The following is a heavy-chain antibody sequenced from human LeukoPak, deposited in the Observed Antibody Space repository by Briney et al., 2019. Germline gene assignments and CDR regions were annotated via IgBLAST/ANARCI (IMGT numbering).Heavy chain of an antibody. CDR1: GFTFTNFA. CDR2: ISGSGDDT. Sequence: GSLRLSCAASGFTFTNFAMSWVRQAPGKGLEWVSAISGSGDDTYYADSVKGRFTISRDNSKNTLYLQMNTLSAEDTAVYYCARRLHYYDILTDYYRVSGMDVWGQGTTVTVSS. V-gene: IGHV3-23*01. J-gene: IGHJ6*02. D-gene: IGHD3-9*01. CDR3: ARRLHYYDILTDYYRVSGMDV.